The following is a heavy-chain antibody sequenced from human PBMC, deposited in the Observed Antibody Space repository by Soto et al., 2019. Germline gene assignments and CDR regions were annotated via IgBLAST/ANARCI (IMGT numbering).Heavy chain of an antibody. Sequence: QVQLQESGPGLVKPSDTLSLTCAVSGYSISSRNWWGWIRQPPGKGLEWIGYIYYSGTTYYNPSLKSRVTLSVDTSKNQFSLKLTSVTAVDPDVYYCARREIQGPLDYWGQGTLVTVSS. CDR1: GYSISSRNW. V-gene: IGHV4-28*01. D-gene: IGHD1-26*01. J-gene: IGHJ4*02. CDR2: IYYSGTT. CDR3: ARREIQGPLDY.